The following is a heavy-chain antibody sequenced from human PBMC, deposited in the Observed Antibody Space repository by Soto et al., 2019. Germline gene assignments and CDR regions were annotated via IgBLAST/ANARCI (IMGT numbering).Heavy chain of an antibody. J-gene: IGHJ6*02. CDR1: GYTFSSYA. D-gene: IGHD2-15*01. Sequence: ASVKVSCKAFGYTFSSYAMHWVRQAPGQRLEWMGWINAGNGNTKYSQKFQGRVTVSRDTSASTAYMELSSLKASDTAMYYCARKVYCTGSRCSYGLDVWGQGTTVTVSS. CDR3: ARKVYCTGSRCSYGLDV. V-gene: IGHV1-3*01. CDR2: INAGNGNT.